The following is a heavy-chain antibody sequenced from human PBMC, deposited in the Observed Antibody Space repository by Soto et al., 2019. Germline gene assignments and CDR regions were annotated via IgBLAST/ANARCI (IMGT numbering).Heavy chain of an antibody. Sequence: GGSLRLSCAASGFTFSDYYMSWIRQAPGKGLEWVSYISSSGSTIYYADSVKGRFTISRDNAKNSLYLQMNSLRAEDTAVYYCARNRITMVRGAYFDYWGQGTLVTVSS. D-gene: IGHD3-10*01. V-gene: IGHV3-11*01. CDR2: ISSSGSTI. CDR3: ARNRITMVRGAYFDY. CDR1: GFTFSDYY. J-gene: IGHJ4*02.